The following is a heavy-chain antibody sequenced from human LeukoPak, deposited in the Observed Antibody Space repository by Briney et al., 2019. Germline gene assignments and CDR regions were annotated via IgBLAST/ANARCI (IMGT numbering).Heavy chain of an antibody. V-gene: IGHV1-18*01. CDR3: ARDIVVVPAASPRTFDY. J-gene: IGHJ4*02. CDR1: GYTFTSYG. Sequence: ASVKVSCKASGYTFTSYGISWVRQAPGQGLEWMGWISAYNGNTKYAQKLQGRVTMTTDTSTSTAHMELRSLRSDDTAVYYCARDIVVVPAASPRTFDYWGQGTLVTVSS. CDR2: ISAYNGNT. D-gene: IGHD2-2*01.